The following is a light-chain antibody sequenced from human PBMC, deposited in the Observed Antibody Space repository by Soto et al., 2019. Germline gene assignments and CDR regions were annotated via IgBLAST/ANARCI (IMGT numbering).Light chain of an antibody. J-gene: IGKJ1*01. V-gene: IGKV3-20*01. Sequence: EIVLTQSPGTLSLSPGERATLSCRASQSVSNNYLAWYQQKPGQAPRLLIYGASNSATGIPDRFSGSGSGTDFTLTISRLAPEDFAVYYCQQYGSSGTFGQGTKVEIQ. CDR1: QSVSNNY. CDR2: GAS. CDR3: QQYGSSGT.